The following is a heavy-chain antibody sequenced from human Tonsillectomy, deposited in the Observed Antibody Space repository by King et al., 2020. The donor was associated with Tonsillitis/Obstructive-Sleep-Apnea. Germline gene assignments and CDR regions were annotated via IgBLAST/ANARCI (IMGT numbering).Heavy chain of an antibody. Sequence: HVQLQQWGAGLLKPSETLSLTCAVYGGSFSGYSWNWIRQPPGEGLEWIGEINHSGSTNYYPSLKSRATISVDTSKNQFSLKLSSVTAADTAMYYCARAPYCIITRCFDDAFDIWGQGTMVTVSS. CDR2: INHSGST. CDR1: GGSFSGYS. D-gene: IGHD2-2*01. V-gene: IGHV4-34*01. CDR3: ARAPYCIITRCFDDAFDI. J-gene: IGHJ3*02.